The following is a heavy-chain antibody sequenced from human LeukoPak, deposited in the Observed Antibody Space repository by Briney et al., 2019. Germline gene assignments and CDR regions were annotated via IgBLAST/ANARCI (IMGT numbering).Heavy chain of an antibody. CDR2: IKPDGSEK. Sequence: PGGSLRLSCAASGFTLSSSWMSWVRQAPGKGLEWVTNIKPDGSEKYYVDSVKGRFTISRDNAKNSLYLQMNSLRAEDTALYYCARDTVGVTDYWGQGTLVTASS. V-gene: IGHV3-7*01. J-gene: IGHJ4*02. CDR1: GFTLSSSW. CDR3: ARDTVGVTDY. D-gene: IGHD1-26*01.